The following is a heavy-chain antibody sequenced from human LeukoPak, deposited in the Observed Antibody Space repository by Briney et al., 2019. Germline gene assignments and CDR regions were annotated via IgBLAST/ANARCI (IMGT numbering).Heavy chain of an antibody. CDR1: GFTFSFYW. CDR3: AKGSGINHYHWIDP. V-gene: IGHV3-74*01. Sequence: PGGSLRLSCAASGFTFSFYWMHWVRQVPGEGLVWVSRINHDGTSATYADSVKGRFTISRDNSKNTLYLQMDSLRAEDTALYYCAKGSGINHYHWIDPWGQGTLVTVST. CDR2: INHDGTSA. D-gene: IGHD1-14*01. J-gene: IGHJ5*02.